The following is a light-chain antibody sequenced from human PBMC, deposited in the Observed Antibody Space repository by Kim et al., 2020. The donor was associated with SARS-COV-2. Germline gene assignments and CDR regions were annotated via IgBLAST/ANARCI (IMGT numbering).Light chain of an antibody. V-gene: IGLV3-21*04. CDR1: NIGSKS. CDR3: QVWDSSSDHWE. J-gene: IGLJ3*02. Sequence: SYELTQPPSVSVAPGKTARITCGGNNIGSKSVHWYQQEPGQAPVLVIYYDSDRPSGIPERFSGSNSGNTATLTISRVEAGDEADYYCQVWDSSSDHWEFGGGTQLTVL. CDR2: YDS.